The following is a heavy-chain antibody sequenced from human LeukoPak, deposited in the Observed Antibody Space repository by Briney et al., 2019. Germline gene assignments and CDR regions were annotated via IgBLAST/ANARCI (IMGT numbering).Heavy chain of an antibody. D-gene: IGHD3-10*01. V-gene: IGHV3-7*03. CDR2: IKQDGSEK. J-gene: IGHJ4*02. CDR1: GFTFSSHW. CDR3: AMAYYYGD. Sequence: GGSRRLSCAAAGFTFSSHWMSWVRQAPGKGVEGVANIKQDGSEKYYVASVKGGFTISRDDSNNTVLLQINSLSADDTAVYYCAMAYYYGDWGQGTLVTVSS.